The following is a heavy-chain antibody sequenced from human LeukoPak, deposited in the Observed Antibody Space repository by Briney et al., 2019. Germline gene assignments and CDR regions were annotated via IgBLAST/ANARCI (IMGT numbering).Heavy chain of an antibody. Sequence: ASVKVSRQVSGYTLTELSMHWVRQAPRKGLEWMGGFDPEDGETIYAQKFQGRVTMTRDMSTSTVYMELSSLRSEDTAVYYCARDTNNENWFDPWGQGTLVTVSS. CDR2: FDPEDGET. CDR3: ARDTNNENWFDP. V-gene: IGHV1-24*01. D-gene: IGHD1/OR15-1a*01. CDR1: GYTLTELS. J-gene: IGHJ5*02.